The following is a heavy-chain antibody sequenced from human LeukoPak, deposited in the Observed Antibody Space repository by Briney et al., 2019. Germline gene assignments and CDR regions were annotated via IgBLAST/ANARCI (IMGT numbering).Heavy chain of an antibody. J-gene: IGHJ4*02. D-gene: IGHD3-10*01. V-gene: IGHV5-51*01. CDR1: GYSFTSYW. CDR2: IYPGDSDT. CDR3: ARARSGLLWFGESPDY. Sequence: GESLKISCKGSGYSFTSYWIGWVRQMPGKGLEWMGIIYPGDSDTRYSPSFQGQVTISADKSISTAYLQWSSLKASDTAMYYCARARSGLLWFGESPDYWSQGTLVTVSS.